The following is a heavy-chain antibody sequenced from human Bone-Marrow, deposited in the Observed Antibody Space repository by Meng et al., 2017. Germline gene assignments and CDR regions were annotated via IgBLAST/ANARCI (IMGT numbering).Heavy chain of an antibody. Sequence: GESLKISCAASGFTFSSYAMSWVRQAPGKGLEWVSAISGSGGSTYYADSVKGRFTISRDNSKNTLYLQMNSLRAEDTAVYYCARVQRAVVVVTYGGAFDIWGQGTMVTVSS. J-gene: IGHJ3*02. CDR3: ARVQRAVVVVTYGGAFDI. CDR2: ISGSGGST. V-gene: IGHV3-23*01. D-gene: IGHD2-21*02. CDR1: GFTFSSYA.